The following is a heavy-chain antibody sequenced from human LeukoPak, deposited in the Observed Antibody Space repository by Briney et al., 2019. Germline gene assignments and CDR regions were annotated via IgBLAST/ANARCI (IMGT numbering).Heavy chain of an antibody. CDR2: IRSKAYGGTT. Sequence: PGGSLRLSCTASGFTFGDYAMSWFRQAPGKGLEWVGFIRSKAYGGTTEYAASVKGRFTISRDDSKSIACLQMNSLKTADTAVYYCTRGRRPIFGVVTHFDYWGQGTLVTVSS. D-gene: IGHD3-3*01. J-gene: IGHJ4*02. V-gene: IGHV3-49*03. CDR3: TRGRRPIFGVVTHFDY. CDR1: GFTFGDYA.